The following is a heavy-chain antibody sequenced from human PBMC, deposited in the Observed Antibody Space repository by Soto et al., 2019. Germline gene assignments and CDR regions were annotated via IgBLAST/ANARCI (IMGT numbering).Heavy chain of an antibody. D-gene: IGHD7-27*01. Sequence: QVQLVQSGPEVKKPGSSVKVSCKASGGTFSNYAITWVRQAPGQGLEYMGGSIPEFGTANYAQKFQDRARISADKSTSTAYMELTSLRFEDTAVYYCARDRSTGGFDSWGQGTLVIVSS. J-gene: IGHJ4*02. CDR2: SIPEFGTA. V-gene: IGHV1-69*06. CDR1: GGTFSNYA. CDR3: ARDRSTGGFDS.